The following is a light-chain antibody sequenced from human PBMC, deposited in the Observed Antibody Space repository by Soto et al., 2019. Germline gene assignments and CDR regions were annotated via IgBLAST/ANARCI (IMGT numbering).Light chain of an antibody. CDR2: AAS. CDR3: QQYSTSPT. V-gene: IGKV3-20*01. CDR1: QSVSNNY. Sequence: EIVLTQSPGTLSLSPGERATLSCRASQSVSNNYLAWYQQKPGQAPRRLIFAASGRATGIPDRFSGSGSGTDFTLTISRLEPEDFAVYYCQQYSTSPTFGQGTKVEIK. J-gene: IGKJ1*01.